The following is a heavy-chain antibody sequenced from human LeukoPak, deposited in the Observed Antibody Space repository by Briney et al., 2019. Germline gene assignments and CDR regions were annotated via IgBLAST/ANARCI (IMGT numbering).Heavy chain of an antibody. CDR2: ISGSGGST. CDR3: AKDLGYCSSTSCLRYFDY. V-gene: IGHV3-23*01. D-gene: IGHD2-2*01. Sequence: GGSLRLSCAASGFTFSSYAMSWVRQAPGKGLEWVSAISGSGGSTYYADSVKGRFTISRDNSKNTLYLQMNSLRAEDTAVYYCAKDLGYCSSTSCLRYFDYWGQGTLVTASS. J-gene: IGHJ4*02. CDR1: GFTFSSYA.